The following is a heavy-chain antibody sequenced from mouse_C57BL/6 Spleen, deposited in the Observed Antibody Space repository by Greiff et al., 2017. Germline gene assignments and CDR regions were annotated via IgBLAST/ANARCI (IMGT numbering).Heavy chain of an antibody. D-gene: IGHD2-1*01. CDR3: ARRGNYLYAMDY. CDR1: GFTFSDYY. V-gene: IGHV5-12*01. J-gene: IGHJ4*01. Sequence: EVMLVESGGGLVQPGGSLKLSCAASGFTFSDYYMYWVRQTPEKRSEWVAYISNGGGSTYYPDTVKGRFTIFRDNAKNTLYLQMSRLKSEDTAMYYCARRGNYLYAMDYWGQGTSVTVSS. CDR2: ISNGGGST.